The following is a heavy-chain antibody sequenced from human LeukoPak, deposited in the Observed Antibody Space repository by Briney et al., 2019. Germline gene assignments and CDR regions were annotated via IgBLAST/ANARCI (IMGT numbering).Heavy chain of an antibody. V-gene: IGHV1-18*01. CDR3: ATDGNRRDSSDY. CDR1: GYTFTSYG. CDR2: ISAYNGNT. Sequence: ASVKVSCKASGYTFTSYGISWVRQAPGQGLEWMGWISAYNGNTNYAQKFQGRVTMTEDTSTDTAYMELSSLRSEDTAVYYCATDGNRRDSSDYWGQGTLVTVSS. J-gene: IGHJ4*02. D-gene: IGHD1/OR15-1a*01.